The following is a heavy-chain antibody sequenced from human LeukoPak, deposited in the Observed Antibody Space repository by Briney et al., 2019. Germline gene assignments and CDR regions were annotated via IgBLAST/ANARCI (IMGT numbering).Heavy chain of an antibody. CDR2: ISNSGSTM. Sequence: GGSLRLSCAASGFTFSSYEMNWVRQAPGKGLEWISYISNSGSTMYYADSVKGRFTISRDNGKNSLYLQMNSLRAEDTAVYYCARDALGSYDYWGQGTLVTVSS. CDR3: ARDALGSYDY. D-gene: IGHD3-10*01. V-gene: IGHV3-48*03. CDR1: GFTFSSYE. J-gene: IGHJ4*02.